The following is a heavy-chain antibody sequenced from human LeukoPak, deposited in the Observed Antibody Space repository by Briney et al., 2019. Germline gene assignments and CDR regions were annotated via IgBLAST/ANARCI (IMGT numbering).Heavy chain of an antibody. Sequence: ASVKVSCKASGYTFTSYYMHWVRQAPGQGLEWMGIINPSGGSTTYAQKFQGRVTMTRDTSTSTVYMELSSLRSEDTAVYYCARAYGGNSGYYYYYGMDVWGRGTTVTVSS. D-gene: IGHD4-23*01. V-gene: IGHV1-46*01. J-gene: IGHJ6*02. CDR3: ARAYGGNSGYYYYYGMDV. CDR1: GYTFTSYY. CDR2: INPSGGST.